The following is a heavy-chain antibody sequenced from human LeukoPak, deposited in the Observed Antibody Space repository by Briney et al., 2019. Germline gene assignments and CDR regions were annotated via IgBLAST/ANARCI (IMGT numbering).Heavy chain of an antibody. D-gene: IGHD1-26*01. J-gene: IGHJ5*02. CDR3: ARAMVGATMNWFVP. CDR1: GGSMSSYY. CDR2: IYTSGST. V-gene: IGHV4-4*07. Sequence: SETLSLTCTVSGGSMSSYYWSWIRQPAGKGLEWIGRIYTSGSTNYNPSLKSRVTMSVDTSKNQFSLKLSSVNAADTAVYYCARAMVGATMNWFVPWGQGTLVTVSS.